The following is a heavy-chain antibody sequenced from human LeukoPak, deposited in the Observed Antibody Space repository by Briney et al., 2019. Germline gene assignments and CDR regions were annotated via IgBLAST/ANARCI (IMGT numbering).Heavy chain of an antibody. J-gene: IGHJ6*02. CDR3: AKDRDSSGHYPRYYYGMDV. V-gene: IGHV3-23*01. CDR1: GFTFSSYA. D-gene: IGHD3-22*01. Sequence: PGGSLRLSCAASGFTFSSYAMSWVRQAPGKGLEWVSAISGSGGSTYYADSVKGRFTISRDNSKNTLYLQMNSLRAEDTAVYYCAKDRDSSGHYPRYYYGMDVWGQGTTVTVSS. CDR2: ISGSGGST.